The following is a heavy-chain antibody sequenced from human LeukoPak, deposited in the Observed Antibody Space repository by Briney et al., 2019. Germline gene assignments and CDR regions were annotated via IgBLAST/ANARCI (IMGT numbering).Heavy chain of an antibody. J-gene: IGHJ4*02. CDR3: AREFAD. CDR2: ISRSSNYI. Sequence: PGRSLRLSCAVSGFPFRGYGMHWVRQAPGEGLEWVSTISRSSNYIYYADSVKGRFTISRDNAKNSLYLQMNSLRAEDTAVYYCAREFADWGQGALVTVSS. V-gene: IGHV3-21*04. CDR1: GFPFRGYG.